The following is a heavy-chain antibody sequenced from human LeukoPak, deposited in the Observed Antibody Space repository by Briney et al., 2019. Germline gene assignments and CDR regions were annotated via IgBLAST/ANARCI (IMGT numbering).Heavy chain of an antibody. D-gene: IGHD6-13*01. CDR1: GFTFSSYA. CDR2: ISGSGGST. Sequence: QAGGSLRLSCAASGFTFSSYAMSWVRQAPGKGLEWVSAISGSGGSTYYADSVKGRFTISRDNSKNTLYLQMNSLRAEDTAVYYCAKGKRSSSWYLWDYWGQGTLVTVSS. CDR3: AKGKRSSSWYLWDY. V-gene: IGHV3-23*01. J-gene: IGHJ4*02.